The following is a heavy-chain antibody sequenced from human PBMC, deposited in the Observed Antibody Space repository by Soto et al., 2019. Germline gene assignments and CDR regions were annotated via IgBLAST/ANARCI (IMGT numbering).Heavy chain of an antibody. CDR3: ARSSVAGAGYFQH. J-gene: IGHJ1*01. V-gene: IGHV4-31*03. CDR1: GFSVSGGVYY. D-gene: IGHD6-19*01. Sequence: SETLSHTCPFSGFSVSGGVYYWNWIRQHPEKGLEWIGYIYYSGSTYYNPSLRSRVTISADTSKNQFSLKLSSVTVADTAVYYCARSSVAGAGYFQHWGQGTQVTVSS. CDR2: IYYSGST.